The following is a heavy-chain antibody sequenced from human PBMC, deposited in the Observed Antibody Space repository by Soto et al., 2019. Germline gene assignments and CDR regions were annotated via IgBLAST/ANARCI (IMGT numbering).Heavy chain of an antibody. CDR3: AREGGESSDGLYYFDS. CDR1: GGSTSSDNY. J-gene: IGHJ4*02. CDR2: IYYSGNT. V-gene: IGHV4-30-4*01. Sequence: NPSETLSLTCTVSGGSTSSDNYWSWICQPPGKGLEWIGHIYYSGNTDYNPSPKSRLAISIDTSKNQFSLKLSSVTAADTAVYFCAREGGESSDGLYYFDSWGQGSLVTVSS. D-gene: IGHD3-16*01.